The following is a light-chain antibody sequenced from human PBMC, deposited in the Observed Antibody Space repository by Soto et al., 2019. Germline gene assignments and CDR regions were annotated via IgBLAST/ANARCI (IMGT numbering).Light chain of an antibody. CDR2: DAS. V-gene: IGKV3-11*01. CDR3: QQYNNWPPIT. Sequence: EIVLTQSPATLSLTPGERATLSGRASQSIRNSLAGYQQKPGQAPMLLIYDASNRATGIPARFSGSGSGTDFTLTIRSLEPEDFAVYYCQQYNNWPPITFGQGKRLEI. CDR1: QSIRNS. J-gene: IGKJ5*01.